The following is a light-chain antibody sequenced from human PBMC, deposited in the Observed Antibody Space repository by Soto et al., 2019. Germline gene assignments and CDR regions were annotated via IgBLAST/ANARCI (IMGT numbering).Light chain of an antibody. Sequence: EIFLTQSPSTLSLSPVEIATLSCRASQSVSNFLAWYQQKPGQAPRLLIYDASNRATGIPVRFSGSGSGTDFTLTISSLEPEDFGLYYCQQRSDWFTFGQGTRLEIK. CDR3: QQRSDWFT. V-gene: IGKV3-11*01. J-gene: IGKJ5*01. CDR1: QSVSNF. CDR2: DAS.